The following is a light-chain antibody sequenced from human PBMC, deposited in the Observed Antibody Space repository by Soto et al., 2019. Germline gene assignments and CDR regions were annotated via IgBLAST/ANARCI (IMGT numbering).Light chain of an antibody. CDR2: RAS. J-gene: IGKJ1*01. CDR3: QQYGSAWT. V-gene: IGKV3-20*01. Sequence: EIVLTQSPATLSLSRGEGATLSCRASQSVSSGLAWYQQKPGQAPSLLIFRASSRAPGIPDRFSGSGSGTDFTLTISRLEPEDFAVYYCQQYGSAWTFGQGTKVDIK. CDR1: QSVSSG.